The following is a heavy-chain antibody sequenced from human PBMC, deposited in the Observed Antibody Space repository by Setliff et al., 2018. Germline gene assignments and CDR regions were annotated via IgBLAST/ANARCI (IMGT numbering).Heavy chain of an antibody. V-gene: IGHV4-39*01. Sequence: SETLSLTCTVSGGSISSSSYYWGWIRQPPGKGLEWIGSIYYSGSTYYNPSLKSRVTXXXXTSXXXXXXXXXXXXXXXXXVYXCARTLYDYDSLTGPGYYFDYWGQGTLVTVSS. D-gene: IGHD3-9*01. CDR1: GGSISSSSYY. CDR2: IYYSGST. CDR3: ARTLYDYDSLTGPGYYFDY. J-gene: IGHJ4*02.